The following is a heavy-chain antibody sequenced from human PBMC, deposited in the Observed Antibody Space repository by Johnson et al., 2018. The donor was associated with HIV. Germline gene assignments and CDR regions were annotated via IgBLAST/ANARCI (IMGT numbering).Heavy chain of an antibody. J-gene: IGHJ3*02. CDR1: GFTFSSYG. D-gene: IGHD3-22*01. V-gene: IGHV3-30*02. CDR2: IRYDGSNK. Sequence: QEQLVESGGGVVRPGGSLRLSCAASGFTFSSYGMHWVRQAPGKGLEWVAFIRYDGSNKYYADSVKGRFTISRENAKNSLYLQMNSLRAGDTAVYYCARGLTGRYYYDSSGDAFDIWGQGTMVTVSS. CDR3: ARGLTGRYYYDSSGDAFDI.